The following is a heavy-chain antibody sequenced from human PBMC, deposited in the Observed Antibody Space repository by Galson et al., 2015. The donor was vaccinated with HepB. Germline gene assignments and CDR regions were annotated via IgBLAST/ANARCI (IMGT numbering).Heavy chain of an antibody. CDR1: GFTVSSNY. Sequence: LRLSCAASGFTVSSNYLSWVRPAPGKGLEWVSVIYSGGSTYYADSVKGRFTISRDNSKNTLYLQMNSLRAEDTAVYYCARDRSGWDSFWYFDLWGRGTLVTVSS. CDR2: IYSGGST. J-gene: IGHJ2*01. D-gene: IGHD6-19*01. CDR3: ARDRSGWDSFWYFDL. V-gene: IGHV3-66*01.